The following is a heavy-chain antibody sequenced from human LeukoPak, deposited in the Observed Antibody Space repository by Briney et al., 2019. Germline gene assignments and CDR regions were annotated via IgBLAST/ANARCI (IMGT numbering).Heavy chain of an antibody. CDR1: GFTFSTYS. CDR2: INHSGST. CDR3: ARGTGRAAGY. V-gene: IGHV4-34*01. J-gene: IGHJ4*02. D-gene: IGHD6-13*01. Sequence: GSLRLSFVVSGFTFSTYSMNWVRQPPGKGLEWIGEINHSGSTNYNPSLKSRVTISVDTSKNQFSLKLSSVTAADTAVYYCARGTGRAAGYWGQGTLVTVSS.